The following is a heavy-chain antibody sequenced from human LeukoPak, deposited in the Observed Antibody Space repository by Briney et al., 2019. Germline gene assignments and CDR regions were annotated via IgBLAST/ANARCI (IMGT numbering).Heavy chain of an antibody. CDR1: GGTFSSYA. J-gene: IGHJ5*02. Sequence: SVKVSCKASGGTFSSYAISWVRQAPGQGLEWMGGIIPIFGTANYAQKFQGRVTITTDESTSTAYMELSSLRSEDTAVYYCARVRHYYDSSGYYYVGWFDPWGQGTLVTVSS. CDR3: ARVRHYYDSSGYYYVGWFDP. V-gene: IGHV1-69*05. CDR2: IIPIFGTA. D-gene: IGHD3-22*01.